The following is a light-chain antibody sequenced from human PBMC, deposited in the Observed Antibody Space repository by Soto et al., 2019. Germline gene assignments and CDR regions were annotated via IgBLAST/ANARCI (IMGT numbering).Light chain of an antibody. J-gene: IGKJ1*01. Sequence: EIVFTQSPGTISFSPGERATLSCRASQSVSSSYLAWYQQRPGQAPRLLIYGASSRATGIPDRFSGSGSGTDFTLTITRLEPEDFAVYYCQQYGSSPQTLGQGTKVDIK. CDR1: QSVSSSY. V-gene: IGKV3-20*01. CDR2: GAS. CDR3: QQYGSSPQT.